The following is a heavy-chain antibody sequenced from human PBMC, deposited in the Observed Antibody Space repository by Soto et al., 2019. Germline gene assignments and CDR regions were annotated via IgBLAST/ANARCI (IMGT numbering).Heavy chain of an antibody. CDR3: ARIKKSGSPRDDAFDI. Sequence: QVQLVQSGAEVKKPGSSVKVSCKASGDTFSTYAITWVRQAPGQVLEWMGRIMTIFGTTNYAQKFQGRVTFTADESTNTAYMELSSLRLEHTALYYCARIKKSGSPRDDAFDIWGQGTMVTVSS. CDR2: IMTIFGTT. D-gene: IGHD3-22*01. V-gene: IGHV1-69*18. J-gene: IGHJ3*02. CDR1: GDTFSTYA.